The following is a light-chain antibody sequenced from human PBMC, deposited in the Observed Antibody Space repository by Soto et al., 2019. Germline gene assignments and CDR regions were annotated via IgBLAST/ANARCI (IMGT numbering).Light chain of an antibody. V-gene: IGLV2-8*01. CDR1: SSDVGAYDY. CDR3: SSYVGNDNLV. J-gene: IGLJ2*01. Sequence: QSVLTQPPSASGSPGQSVTISCTGTSSDVGAYDYVSWYQQHPGKAPKLIIYAVSKRPSGVPDRFSGSKSGNTASLTVSELQTEDEADYYCSSYVGNDNLVFGGGTKLTVL. CDR2: AVS.